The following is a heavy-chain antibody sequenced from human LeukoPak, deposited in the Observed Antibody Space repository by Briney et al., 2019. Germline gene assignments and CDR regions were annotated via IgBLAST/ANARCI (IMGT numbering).Heavy chain of an antibody. J-gene: IGHJ4*02. Sequence: GGSLRLSCAASGFTFSSYWMHWVRQAPGKGLVWVSRINSDGSSTSYADSVKGRFTISRDNSKNTLHLQMNSLRAEDTAVYYCAKDVWPLIEAAGPAVPFEYWGQGTLVTVSS. CDR2: INSDGSST. CDR3: AKDVWPLIEAAGPAVPFEY. D-gene: IGHD6-13*01. V-gene: IGHV3-74*01. CDR1: GFTFSSYW.